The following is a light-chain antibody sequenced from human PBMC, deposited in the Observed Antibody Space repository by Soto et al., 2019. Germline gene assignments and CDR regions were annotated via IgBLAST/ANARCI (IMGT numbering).Light chain of an antibody. CDR3: QQYNDYSPRT. CDR1: QSISSW. CDR2: KAS. J-gene: IGKJ1*01. Sequence: DIQMTQSPSTLSASVGDRVTITCRASQSISSWLAWYQQKPGKAPKLLIYKASNLESGVPSRFSGSQSGTEFTLTISSLQPDDFATYFCQQYNDYSPRTFGQGTKVDIK. V-gene: IGKV1-5*03.